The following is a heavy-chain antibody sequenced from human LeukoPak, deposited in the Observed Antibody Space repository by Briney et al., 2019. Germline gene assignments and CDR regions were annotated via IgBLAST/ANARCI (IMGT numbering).Heavy chain of an antibody. CDR3: ARNYHLPTIFGVVNPLYFDY. V-gene: IGHV5-51*01. D-gene: IGHD3-3*01. Sequence: GESLKISCKCSGYSFTSYWIGWVRQMPGKGLEWMGIIYPGDSDTRYSPSFQGQVTISADKSISTAYLQWSSLKASDTAMYYCARNYHLPTIFGVVNPLYFDYWGQGTLVTVSS. CDR1: GYSFTSYW. J-gene: IGHJ4*02. CDR2: IYPGDSDT.